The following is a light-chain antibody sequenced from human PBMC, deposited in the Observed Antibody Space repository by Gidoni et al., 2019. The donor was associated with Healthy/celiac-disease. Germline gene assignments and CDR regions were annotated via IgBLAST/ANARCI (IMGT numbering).Light chain of an antibody. CDR3: QSYDSSNHDWV. Sequence: NFMLTQPHSVSESPGKTVTISCTGSSGSIASNYVQWYQQRPGSAPTTVIYEDNQRPSGVTDRFSGSIDSSSNSASLTISGLKTEDEADYYCQSYDSSNHDWVFGGGTKLTVL. V-gene: IGLV6-57*02. J-gene: IGLJ3*02. CDR1: SGSIASNY. CDR2: EDN.